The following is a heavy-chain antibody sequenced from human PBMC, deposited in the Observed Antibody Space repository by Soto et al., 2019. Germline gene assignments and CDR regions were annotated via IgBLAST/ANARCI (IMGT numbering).Heavy chain of an antibody. CDR3: ARYPADIVVVVAATYIDGMDV. Sequence: ASVKVSCKASGGTFSSYAISWVRQATGQGLEWMGGIIPIFGTANYAQKFQGRVTITADESTSTAYMELSSLRSEDTAVYYCARYPADIVVVVAATYIDGMDVWGQGTTVTVSS. CDR2: IIPIFGTA. D-gene: IGHD2-15*01. CDR1: GGTFSSYA. J-gene: IGHJ6*02. V-gene: IGHV1-69*13.